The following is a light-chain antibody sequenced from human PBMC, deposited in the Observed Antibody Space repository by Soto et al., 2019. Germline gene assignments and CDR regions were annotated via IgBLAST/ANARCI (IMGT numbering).Light chain of an antibody. V-gene: IGLV2-14*01. CDR3: TSPTPGSLYV. CDR1: SSDVGNYNY. J-gene: IGLJ1*01. Sequence: QSALTQPASVSGSPGQSITISCTGTSSDVGNYNYVSWYQQYPGRVPKLLIYMVSNRASGVSNRFSGSKSGNTASLTISGLQAEDEADYFCTSPTPGSLYVSGTGTKVTVL. CDR2: MVS.